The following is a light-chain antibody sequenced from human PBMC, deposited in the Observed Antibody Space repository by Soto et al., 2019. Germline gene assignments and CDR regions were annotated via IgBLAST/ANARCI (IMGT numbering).Light chain of an antibody. Sequence: QSVLTQPPSASGTPGQRGTISCSGSTSNIGSNFVFWYQQLPGTAPTLLIYSNNQRPSGVPDRFSGSKSGTSVSLAISGLRSEDEADYFCAAWDDSLSGVVFGGGTKLTVL. CDR3: AAWDDSLSGVV. CDR2: SNN. CDR1: TSNIGSNF. V-gene: IGLV1-47*02. J-gene: IGLJ2*01.